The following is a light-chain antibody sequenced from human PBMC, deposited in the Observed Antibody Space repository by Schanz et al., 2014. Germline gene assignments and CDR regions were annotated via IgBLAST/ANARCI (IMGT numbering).Light chain of an antibody. V-gene: IGLV2-11*01. J-gene: IGLJ2*01. CDR3: SSHTAITTAVV. Sequence: QSALTQPRSVSGSPGQSVTISCTGTSSDVGGYNYVSWYQQHPGKAPKLMIYDVSKRPSGVPDRFSGSKSGNTASLTISRLQAEDEADYHCSSHTAITTAVVFGGGTKLTVL. CDR2: DVS. CDR1: SSDVGGYNY.